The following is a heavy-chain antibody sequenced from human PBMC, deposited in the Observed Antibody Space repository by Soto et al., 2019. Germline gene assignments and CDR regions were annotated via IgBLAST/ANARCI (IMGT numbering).Heavy chain of an antibody. V-gene: IGHV1-2*04. Sequence: ASVKVSCKASGYTFTGYYMHWVRQAPGQGLEWMGWINPNSGGTNYAQKFQGWVTMTRDTSISTAYMELSRLRSDDTAVYYCARDAGADYYYGMDVWGQGTTVTVSS. CDR2: INPNSGGT. CDR1: GYTFTGYY. J-gene: IGHJ6*02. D-gene: IGHD6-13*01. CDR3: ARDAGADYYYGMDV.